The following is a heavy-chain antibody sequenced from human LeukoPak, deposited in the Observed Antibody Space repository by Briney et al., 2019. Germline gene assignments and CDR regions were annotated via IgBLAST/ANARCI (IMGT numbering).Heavy chain of an antibody. CDR3: ARSSSTTNYYYGMDV. CDR1: RFTFSNYP. V-gene: IGHV3-64*01. Sequence: GGSLRLYCAGSRFTFSNYPMHWDRQAPGPGLEYVSATSSNGGSTYYANTVKGRFTISRDNSKNTLYLQMGSLRVEDMAVYYCARSSSTTNYYYGMDVWGQGTTVTVSS. CDR2: TSSNGGST. J-gene: IGHJ6*02. D-gene: IGHD2-2*01.